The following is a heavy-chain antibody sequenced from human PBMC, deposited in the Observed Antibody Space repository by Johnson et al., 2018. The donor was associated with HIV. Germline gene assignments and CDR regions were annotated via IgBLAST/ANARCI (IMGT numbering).Heavy chain of an antibody. V-gene: IGHV3-30*18. CDR3: AKGQVVVAATSAFDI. CDR2: ISYDGSNK. Sequence: QVQLVESGGGVVQPGRSLRLSCAASGFSFSSYDMHWVRQAPGKGLEWVAVISYDGSNKYYADSVKGRFTISRDNSKNTLYVQMNSLRGEDTAVYYCAKGQVVVAATSAFDIWGQGTMVTVSS. CDR1: GFSFSSYD. J-gene: IGHJ3*02. D-gene: IGHD2-15*01.